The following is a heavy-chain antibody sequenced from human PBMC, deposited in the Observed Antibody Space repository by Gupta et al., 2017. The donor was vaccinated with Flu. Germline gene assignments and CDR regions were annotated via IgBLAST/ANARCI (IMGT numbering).Heavy chain of an antibody. D-gene: IGHD2-15*01. Sequence: VQLVQSGAAVKKPGSLVKVSCKASGVTFSTYAINWVRQAPGQGLEWMGGIIPVFGPTNYAQKFQGRVTITADESTSTAYMEISSLRSEDTAGYYCARKGGGHCSGGSCYSFDFWGQGTLVTVSS. V-gene: IGHV1-69*01. CDR1: GVTFSTYA. J-gene: IGHJ4*02. CDR3: ARKGGGHCSGGSCYSFDF. CDR2: IIPVFGPT.